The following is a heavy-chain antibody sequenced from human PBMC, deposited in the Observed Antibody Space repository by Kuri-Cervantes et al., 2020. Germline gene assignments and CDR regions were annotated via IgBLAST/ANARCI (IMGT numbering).Heavy chain of an antibody. D-gene: IGHD1-1*01. CDR2: IYYSGST. CDR3: ARVGERGWFDP. V-gene: IGHV4-39*07. Sequence: GSLRLSCTVSGGSISSSSYYWGWIRQPPGKGLEWIGSIYYSGSTYYNPSLKSRVTISVDTSKNQFSLKVISVTAADTAVYYCARVGERGWFDPWGQGTLVTVSS. CDR1: GGSISSSSYY. J-gene: IGHJ5*02.